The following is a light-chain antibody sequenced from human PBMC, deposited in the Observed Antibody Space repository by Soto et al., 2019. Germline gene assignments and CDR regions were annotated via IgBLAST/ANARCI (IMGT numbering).Light chain of an antibody. CDR3: QHFGSSPPVT. J-gene: IGKJ5*01. V-gene: IGKV3-20*01. CDR2: GAT. CDR1: QSISGKY. Sequence: EIVLTQSPGTLSLSPGVSATLSCRTRQSISGKYVAWYQQRPGLPPRVLVYGATKRAAGTPDRFRGSGSGTECSLTISGLEAEDFAVYVCQHFGSSPPVTCGQGTRL.